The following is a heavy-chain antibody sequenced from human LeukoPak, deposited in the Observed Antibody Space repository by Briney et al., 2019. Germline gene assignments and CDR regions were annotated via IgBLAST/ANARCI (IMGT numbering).Heavy chain of an antibody. D-gene: IGHD3-10*01. CDR2: INQDESEK. CDR1: GFTFSSYE. V-gene: IGHV3-7*01. J-gene: IGHJ4*02. CDR3: ARVAKYYYGSETYYFFEH. Sequence: GGSLRLSCAASGFTFSSYEMNWVRQAPGKGLEWVANINQDESEKYFVDSVKGRFTISRDNAKNSLYLQMNSLRVEDTAVYYCARVAKYYYGSETYYFFEHWGQGTPVTASS.